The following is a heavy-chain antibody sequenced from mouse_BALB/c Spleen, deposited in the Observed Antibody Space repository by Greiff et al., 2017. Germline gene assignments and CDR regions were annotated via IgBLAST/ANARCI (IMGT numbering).Heavy chain of an antibody. J-gene: IGHJ2*01. CDR2: ISSGSSTI. V-gene: IGHV5-17*02. CDR3: ASGSSYYFDY. D-gene: IGHD1-1*01. CDR1: GFTFSSFG. Sequence: EVQRVESGGGLVQPGGSRKLSCAASGFTFSSFGMHWVRQAPEKGLEWVAYISSGSSTIYYADTVKGRFTISRDNPKNTLFLQMTSLRSEDTAMYYCASGSSYYFDYWGQGTTLTVSS.